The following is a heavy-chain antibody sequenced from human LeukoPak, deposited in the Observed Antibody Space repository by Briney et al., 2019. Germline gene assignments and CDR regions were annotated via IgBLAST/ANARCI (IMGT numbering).Heavy chain of an antibody. D-gene: IGHD3-16*01. CDR1: GYTFTGYY. Sequence: GASVRVSCKASGYTFTGYYMHWVRQAPGQGLEWMGWINPNSGGTNYAQRFQGRVTMTRDTSISTAYMELSRLRSDDTAVYYCARGHLIYYYMDVWGKGTTVTISS. CDR2: INPNSGGT. V-gene: IGHV1-2*02. CDR3: ARGHLIYYYMDV. J-gene: IGHJ6*03.